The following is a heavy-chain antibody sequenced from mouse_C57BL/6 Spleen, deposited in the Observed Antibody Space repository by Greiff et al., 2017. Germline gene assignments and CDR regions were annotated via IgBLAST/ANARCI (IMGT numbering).Heavy chain of an antibody. D-gene: IGHD2-3*01. J-gene: IGHJ2*01. V-gene: IGHV2-2*01. Sequence: QVQLQQSGPGLVQPSQSLSITCTVSGFSLTSYGVHWVRQSPGKGLEWLGVIGSGGSTDYNAAFISRLSISKDNSKSQVFFKMNSLQADDTAIYYCARSDGYHAYYFDYWGQGTTLTVSS. CDR3: ARSDGYHAYYFDY. CDR2: IGSGGST. CDR1: GFSLTSYG.